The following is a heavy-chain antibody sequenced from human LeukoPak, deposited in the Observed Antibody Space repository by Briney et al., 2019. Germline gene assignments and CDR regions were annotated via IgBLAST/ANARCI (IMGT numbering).Heavy chain of an antibody. CDR2: ISASGATT. CDR1: GFIFSGSG. J-gene: IGHJ5*02. CDR3: ATTARVAGA. Sequence: GGSLRLSCAASGFIFSGSGMHWVRQAPGRELESVSVISASGATTFYADSVKGRFTISRDNFKSVLYLEMNSLRAEDTAVYYCATTARVAGAWGQGTLVTVSS. V-gene: IGHV3-23*01. D-gene: IGHD6-19*01.